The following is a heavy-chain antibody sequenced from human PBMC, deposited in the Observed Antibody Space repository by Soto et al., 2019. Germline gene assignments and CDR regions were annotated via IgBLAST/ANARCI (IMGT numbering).Heavy chain of an antibody. CDR1: GGSISSGGYY. CDR3: ERIYSYQIDY. CDR2: IYYSGST. Sequence: PSETLSLTCTVSGGSISSGGYYWSWIRQHPGKGLEWIGYIYYSGSTYYNPSLKSRVTISVDTSKNQFSLKLSSVTAADTAVYYCERIYSYQIDYCAQRTPVPVSS. J-gene: IGHJ4*02. D-gene: IGHD5-18*01. V-gene: IGHV4-31*03.